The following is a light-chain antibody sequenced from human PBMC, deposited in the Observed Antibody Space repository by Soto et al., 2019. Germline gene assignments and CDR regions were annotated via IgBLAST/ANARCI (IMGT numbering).Light chain of an antibody. Sequence: NMSPAAVSATIRGRVTITCRASQNIYTWLAWYQQKPGIAPKLLIHKASTLESGVPSRFSGSGYGTEFTLTISGLQPEDAATYYCQLAKSFPLPFGQGTRPEI. CDR2: KAS. CDR3: QLAKSFPLP. V-gene: IGKV1-5*03. CDR1: QNIYTW. J-gene: IGKJ5*01.